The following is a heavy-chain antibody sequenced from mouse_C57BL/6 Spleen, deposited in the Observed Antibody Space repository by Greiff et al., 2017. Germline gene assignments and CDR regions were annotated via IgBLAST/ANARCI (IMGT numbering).Heavy chain of an antibody. V-gene: IGHV1-4*01. D-gene: IGHD1-1*01. CDR3: ARVYYYGSDAMDY. J-gene: IGHJ4*01. Sequence: QVQLQQSGAELARPGASVKMSCKASGYTFTSYTMHWVKQRPGQGLEWIGYINPSSGFTKYNQKFKDKATLTADKSSSTAYMQLSSLTSEDSAVYYCARVYYYGSDAMDYWGQGTSVTVSS. CDR1: GYTFTSYT. CDR2: INPSSGFT.